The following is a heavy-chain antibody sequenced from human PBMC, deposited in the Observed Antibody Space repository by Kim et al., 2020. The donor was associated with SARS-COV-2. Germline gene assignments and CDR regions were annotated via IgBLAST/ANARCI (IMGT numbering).Heavy chain of an antibody. Sequence: TEYAADVKGRFTISRDESKNSLYLQMNSLETEDTAVYYCTRAAGSKTGMDVWGQGTTVTVSS. D-gene: IGHD2-2*01. V-gene: IGHV3-72*01. CDR3: TRAAGSKTGMDV. J-gene: IGHJ6*02. CDR2: T.